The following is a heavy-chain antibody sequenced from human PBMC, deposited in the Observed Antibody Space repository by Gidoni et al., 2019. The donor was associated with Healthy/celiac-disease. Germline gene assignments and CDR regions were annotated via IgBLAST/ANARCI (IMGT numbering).Heavy chain of an antibody. V-gene: IGHV4-34*01. CDR3: AGEDYYDSSGYYYVY. Sequence: QVPLQQWGAGLLKPSETLSLTCAVYGGSFSGYYWSWIRQPPGKGLEWIGEINHSGSTNYNPSLKSRVTISVDTSKNQFSLKLSSVTAADTAVYYCAGEDYYDSSGYYYVYWGQGTLVTVSS. CDR1: GGSFSGYY. D-gene: IGHD3-22*01. CDR2: INHSGST. J-gene: IGHJ4*02.